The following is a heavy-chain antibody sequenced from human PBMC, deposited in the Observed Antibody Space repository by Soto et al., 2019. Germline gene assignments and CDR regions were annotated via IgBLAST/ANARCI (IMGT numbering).Heavy chain of an antibody. CDR3: ARDLQDYYYYGMDV. V-gene: IGHV3-66*01. J-gene: IGHJ6*02. CDR2: IYSGGST. CDR1: GFTVSSNY. Sequence: GGSLRLSCAASGFTVSSNYMSWVRQAPGKGLEWVSVIYSGGSTYYADSVKGRFTISRDNSKNTLYLQMNSLRAEDTAVYYCARDLQDYYYYGMDVWGQGTTVTVSS.